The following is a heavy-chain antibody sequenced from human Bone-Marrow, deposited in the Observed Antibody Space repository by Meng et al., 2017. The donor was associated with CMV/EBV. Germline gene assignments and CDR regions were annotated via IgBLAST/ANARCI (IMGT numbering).Heavy chain of an antibody. CDR3: AKSYGDYVDYFDY. D-gene: IGHD4-17*01. CDR1: GFTFSNFW. V-gene: IGHV3-7*01. Sequence: GESLKISCAASGFTFSNFWMNWVRQAPGKGLEWVANIKNDGSAMYYVDSVKGRFTISRDNAKSSLYLQMNSLRAEDTAVYYCAKSYGDYVDYFDYWGQGTLVTVS. CDR2: IKNDGSAM. J-gene: IGHJ4*02.